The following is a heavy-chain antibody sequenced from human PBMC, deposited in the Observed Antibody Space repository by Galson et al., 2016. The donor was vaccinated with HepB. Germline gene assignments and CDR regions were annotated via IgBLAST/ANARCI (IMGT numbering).Heavy chain of an antibody. CDR3: ARDSGSCKNFNCKGDAFDM. CDR1: GFTFSRSW. CDR2: IKEDGSEK. Sequence: SLRLSCAGSGFTFSRSWMSWVRQAPGKGLEWVANIKEDGSEKYYVDSVKGRFTISRDNAKNSLFLQMNSLRAEDTAVYYCARDSGSCKNFNCKGDAFDMWGQGTMVAVSS. D-gene: IGHD2-15*01. J-gene: IGHJ3*02. V-gene: IGHV3-7*04.